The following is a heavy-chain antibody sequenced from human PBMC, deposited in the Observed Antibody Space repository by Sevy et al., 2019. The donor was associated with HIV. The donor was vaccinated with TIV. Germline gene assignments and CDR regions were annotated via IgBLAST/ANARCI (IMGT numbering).Heavy chain of an antibody. CDR3: ARGNSFYYDKRGHWVNWYFDL. CDR2: MNPNSGNT. J-gene: IGHJ2*01. D-gene: IGHD3-22*01. V-gene: IGHV1-8*01. CDR1: GYTFSNND. Sequence: ASVKVSCKASGYTFSNNDINWVRQAPGQGLEWMGWMNPNSGNTGYGQKFQGSVTMTRDTSINTAYMELSSLTSEDTAVYYCARGNSFYYDKRGHWVNWYFDLWGRGTLVTVSS.